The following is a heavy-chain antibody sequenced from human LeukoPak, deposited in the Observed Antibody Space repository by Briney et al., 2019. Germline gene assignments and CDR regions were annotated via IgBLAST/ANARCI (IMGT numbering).Heavy chain of an antibody. Sequence: PSETLSLTCTVSGGSISSYYWSWIRQPPGKGLEWIGYIYYSGSTNYNPSLKSRVTISVDTSKNQFSLKLSSVTAADTAVYYCARDQFNGYSYADDAFDIWGQGTMVTVSS. J-gene: IGHJ3*02. CDR3: ARDQFNGYSYADDAFDI. V-gene: IGHV4-59*12. D-gene: IGHD5-18*01. CDR2: IYYSGST. CDR1: GGSISSYY.